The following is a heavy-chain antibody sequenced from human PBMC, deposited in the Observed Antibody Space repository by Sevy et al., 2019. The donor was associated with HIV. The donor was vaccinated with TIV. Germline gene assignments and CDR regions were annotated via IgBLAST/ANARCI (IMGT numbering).Heavy chain of an antibody. Sequence: GGSLRLSCAASGFTVNSNYMTWVRQAPGKGLEGVSVIYSDGTTYHADSVKDSFTISRDKFKNTLYLQMNSLRAEDTAVYYCARGKSGYGYALNYWGQGTLVTVSS. J-gene: IGHJ4*02. CDR3: ARGKSGYGYALNY. CDR1: GFTVNSNY. V-gene: IGHV3-66*01. D-gene: IGHD5-18*01. CDR2: IYSDGTT.